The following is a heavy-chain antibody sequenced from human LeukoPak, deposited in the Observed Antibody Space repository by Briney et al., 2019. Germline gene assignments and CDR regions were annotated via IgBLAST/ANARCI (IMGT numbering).Heavy chain of an antibody. D-gene: IGHD6-19*01. CDR1: GYTFTGYY. V-gene: IGHV1-18*04. CDR3: ARFGMAGTIDY. CDR2: ISAYNGNT. Sequence: ASVKVSCKASGYTFTGYYMHWVRQAPGQGLEWMGWISAYNGNTNYAQKLQGRVTMTTDTSTSTAYMELRSLRSDDTAVYYCARFGMAGTIDYWGQGTLVTVSS. J-gene: IGHJ4*02.